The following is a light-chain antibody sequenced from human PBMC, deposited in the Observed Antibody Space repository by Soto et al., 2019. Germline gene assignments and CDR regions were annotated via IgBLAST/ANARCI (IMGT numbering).Light chain of an antibody. V-gene: IGLV2-14*01. J-gene: IGLJ1*01. Sequence: QSVLTQPASVSGSPGQSITISCTGTSSDVRGHDYVSWYQQHPGKAPKLIIYEVRNRPSGVSNRFSGSKSGNTASLTISGLQAEDEADYYCSSYSSTTLVFGTGTKLTVL. CDR1: SSDVRGHDY. CDR2: EVR. CDR3: SSYSSTTLV.